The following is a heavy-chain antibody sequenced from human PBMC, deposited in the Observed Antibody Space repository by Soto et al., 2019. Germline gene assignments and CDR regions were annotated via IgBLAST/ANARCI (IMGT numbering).Heavy chain of an antibody. Sequence: ASVKVSCKASGYTFTSYAMHWVRQAPGQRLEWMGWINAGNGNTKYSQKFQGRVTITRDTSASTAYMELSSLRSDDTAVYYCARGPDAYYYDSSGYYYESDYWGQGTLVTVSS. J-gene: IGHJ4*02. D-gene: IGHD3-22*01. CDR3: ARGPDAYYYDSSGYYYESDY. CDR1: GYTFTSYA. V-gene: IGHV1-3*01. CDR2: INAGNGNT.